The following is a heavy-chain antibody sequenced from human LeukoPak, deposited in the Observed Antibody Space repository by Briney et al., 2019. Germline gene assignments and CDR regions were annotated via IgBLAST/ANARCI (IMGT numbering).Heavy chain of an antibody. V-gene: IGHV3-48*03. CDR2: ISSSGSTI. CDR1: GFTFSSYE. D-gene: IGHD6-13*01. J-gene: IGHJ4*02. CDR3: AREGSSSWYKTGGFDY. Sequence: GGSLRLSCAASGFTFSSYETNWVRQAPGKGLEWVSYISSSGSTIYYADSVKGRFTISRDNAKNSLYLQMNSLRAEDTAVYYCAREGSSSWYKTGGFDYWGQGTLVTVSS.